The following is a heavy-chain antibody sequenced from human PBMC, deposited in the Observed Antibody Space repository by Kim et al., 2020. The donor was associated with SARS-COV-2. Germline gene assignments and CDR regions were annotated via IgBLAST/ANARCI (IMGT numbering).Heavy chain of an antibody. CDR3: AKSAYYYESSGYLDFDY. Sequence: VLGRFPHSRDNSKNTLYLQMNSLRAEDTAIYYCAKSAYYYESSGYLDFDYWGQGTLVTVSS. J-gene: IGHJ4*02. V-gene: IGHV3-23*01. D-gene: IGHD3-22*01.